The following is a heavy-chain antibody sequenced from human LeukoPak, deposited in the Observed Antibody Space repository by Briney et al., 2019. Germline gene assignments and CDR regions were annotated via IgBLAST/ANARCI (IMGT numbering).Heavy chain of an antibody. CDR1: GVSTSSGGYY. CDR3: ASQAATTEEPFDF. Sequence: PSQTLSLTCTVSGVSTSSGGYYWSWIRQHPGKGLEWIGYIYYGGSSYYNPSLKSRIAISVDTSKNQFSLQLSSVTAADTAVYYCASQAATTEEPFDFWGQGTLVTVSS. V-gene: IGHV4-31*03. J-gene: IGHJ4*02. CDR2: IYYGGSS. D-gene: IGHD6-25*01.